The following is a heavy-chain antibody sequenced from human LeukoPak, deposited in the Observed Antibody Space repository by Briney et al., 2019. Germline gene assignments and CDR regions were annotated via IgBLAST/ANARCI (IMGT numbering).Heavy chain of an antibody. CDR1: GGSISSSNYY. J-gene: IGHJ4*02. D-gene: IGHD3-3*01. Sequence: SETLSLTCTVSGGSISSSNYYWGWIRQPPGKGLEWIGSIYNSGSTYYNPSLKSRVTISVDTSKNQFSLKLSSVTAADTAVYYCARGVPEYYDFWSGYFYYFDYWGQGILVTVSS. V-gene: IGHV4-39*07. CDR2: IYNSGST. CDR3: ARGVPEYYDFWSGYFYYFDY.